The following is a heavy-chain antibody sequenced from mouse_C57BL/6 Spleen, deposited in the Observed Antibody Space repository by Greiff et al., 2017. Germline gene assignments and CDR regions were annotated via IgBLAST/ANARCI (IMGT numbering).Heavy chain of an antibody. CDR2: IYPGSGST. D-gene: IGHD1-1*02. CDR1: GYTFTSYW. J-gene: IGHJ4*01. CDR3: ARRGTGRDAMDY. V-gene: IGHV1-55*01. Sequence: VQLQQPGAELVKPGASVKMSCKASGYTFTSYWITWVKQRPGQGLEWIGDIYPGSGSTNYNEKFKSKATLTVDTSSSTAYMQLSSLTSEDSAVYYCARRGTGRDAMDYWGQGTSVTVSS.